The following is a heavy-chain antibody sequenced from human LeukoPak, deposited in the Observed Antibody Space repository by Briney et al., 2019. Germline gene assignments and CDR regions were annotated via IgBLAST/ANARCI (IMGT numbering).Heavy chain of an antibody. CDR3: ATTPGSWFGNWFDP. V-gene: IGHV3-21*01. CDR1: GFTFSSYS. J-gene: IGHJ5*02. D-gene: IGHD3-10*01. CDR2: ISSSSSYI. Sequence: PGGSLRLSCAASGFTFSSYSMNWVRQAPGKGLEWVSSISSSSSYIYYADSVKGRFTISRDNAKNSLYLQMNSLRAEDTAVYYCATTPGSWFGNWFDPWGQGTLVTVSS.